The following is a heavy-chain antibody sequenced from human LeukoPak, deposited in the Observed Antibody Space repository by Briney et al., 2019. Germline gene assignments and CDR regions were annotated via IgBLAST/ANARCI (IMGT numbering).Heavy chain of an antibody. Sequence: ASVKVSCKVSGYTLTELPMHWVRQAPGKGLEWMGGFDPEDDETISAQKFQGRVTMTEDTSRDTAYMELSSLRSEDTAVYYCARIPPLNSSGWKYFFDYWGQGTLVTVSS. V-gene: IGHV1-24*01. D-gene: IGHD6-19*01. CDR3: ARIPPLNSSGWKYFFDY. CDR2: FDPEDDET. CDR1: GYTLTELP. J-gene: IGHJ4*02.